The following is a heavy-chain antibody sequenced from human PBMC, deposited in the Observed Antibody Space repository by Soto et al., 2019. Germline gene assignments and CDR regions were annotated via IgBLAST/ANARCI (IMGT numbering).Heavy chain of an antibody. CDR3: ARGAPYEKAVDYMDV. V-gene: IGHV4-31*03. Sequence: SETLSLTCTVSGGSIRSVGYYCSWIRQHPGKGLEWIGYIYYSGSTYYNPSLKSRVTISVDTSKNQFSLKLSSVTAADTAVYYCARGAPYEKAVDYMDVWGKGTTVTGSS. D-gene: IGHD6-19*01. CDR1: GGSIRSVGYY. CDR2: IYYSGST. J-gene: IGHJ6*03.